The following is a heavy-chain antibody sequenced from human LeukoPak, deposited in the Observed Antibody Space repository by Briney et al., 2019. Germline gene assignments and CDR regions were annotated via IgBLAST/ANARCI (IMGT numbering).Heavy chain of an antibody. Sequence: PSETLSLTCTVSGGSMTNYYWTWIRQSPGKGLEWIGHTYHSGNTNYNPSLKSRVTISIDTSKNQFSLKLSSVTAADTAVYYCTRGRAYYDSTGYYYWGRGILVTVSS. V-gene: IGHV4-59*01. CDR1: GGSMTNYY. D-gene: IGHD3-22*01. J-gene: IGHJ4*02. CDR2: TYHSGNT. CDR3: TRGRAYYDSTGYYY.